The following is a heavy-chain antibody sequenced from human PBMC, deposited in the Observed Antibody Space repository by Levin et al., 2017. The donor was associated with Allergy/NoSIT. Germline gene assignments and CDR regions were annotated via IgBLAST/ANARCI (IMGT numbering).Heavy chain of an antibody. J-gene: IGHJ3*02. CDR1: GGTFSSYA. CDR3: ARDAPPGLRKVAFDI. CDR2: IIPILGIA. V-gene: IGHV1-69*04. D-gene: IGHD5-12*01. Sequence: KISCKASGGTFSSYAISWVRQAPGQGLEWMGRIIPILGIANYAQKFQGRVTITADKSTSTAYMELSSLRSEDTAVYYCARDAPPGLRKVAFDIWGQGTMVTVSS.